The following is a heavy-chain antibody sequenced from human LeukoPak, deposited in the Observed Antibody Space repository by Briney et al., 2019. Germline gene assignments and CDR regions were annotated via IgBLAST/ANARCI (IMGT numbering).Heavy chain of an antibody. J-gene: IGHJ4*02. D-gene: IGHD6-19*01. Sequence: PGGSLRLSCAASGFTFSSYGRHWVRQAPGKGLEWVAVISYDGSNKYYADSVKGRFTISRDNSKNTLYLQMNSLRAEDTAVYYCAKDLLGQWPTVFDYWGQGTLVTVSS. CDR3: AKDLLGQWPTVFDY. CDR1: GFTFSSYG. CDR2: ISYDGSNK. V-gene: IGHV3-30*18.